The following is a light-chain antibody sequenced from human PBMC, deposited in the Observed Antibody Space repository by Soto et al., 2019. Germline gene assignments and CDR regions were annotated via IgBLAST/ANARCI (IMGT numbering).Light chain of an antibody. CDR1: QSISSW. CDR2: DAS. V-gene: IGKV1-5*01. CDR3: QQYNSYPWT. Sequence: MTQSPATLSVSPGGRATLSCRASQSISSWLAWYQQKPGKAPKLLIYDASSLESGVPSRFSGSGSGTEFTLTISSLQPDDFATYYCQQYNSYPWTFGQGTKVDIK. J-gene: IGKJ1*01.